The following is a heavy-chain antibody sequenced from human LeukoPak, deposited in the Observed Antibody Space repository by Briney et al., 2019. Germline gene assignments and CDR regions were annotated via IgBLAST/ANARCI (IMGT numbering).Heavy chain of an antibody. CDR3: ARVPYKTQDHYYYYYGMDV. CDR1: GYTFTGYY. V-gene: IGHV1-2*02. CDR2: INPNSGGT. Sequence: GASVKVSCKASGYTFTGYYMHWVRQAPGQGLEWMGWINPNSGGTNYAQKFQGRVTMTRDTSISTAYMELSRLRSDDTAVYYCARVPYKTQDHYYYYYGMDVWGQGTTVTVSS. J-gene: IGHJ6*02. D-gene: IGHD5-24*01.